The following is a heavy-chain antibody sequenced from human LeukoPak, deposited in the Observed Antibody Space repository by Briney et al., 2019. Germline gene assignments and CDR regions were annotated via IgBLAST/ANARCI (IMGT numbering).Heavy chain of an antibody. CDR3: AKDRADCSNTSCYAFFDY. Sequence: GGSLTLSCAASGFNFSNYAINWVRQAPGKGLQWVSGISGSGGSTFYADSVKGRFTISRDNSKTTLYLQMNSLRAEDTAVYYCAKDRADCSNTSCYAFFDYWGQGTLVTVSP. CDR2: ISGSGGST. D-gene: IGHD2-2*01. CDR1: GFNFSNYA. V-gene: IGHV3-23*01. J-gene: IGHJ4*02.